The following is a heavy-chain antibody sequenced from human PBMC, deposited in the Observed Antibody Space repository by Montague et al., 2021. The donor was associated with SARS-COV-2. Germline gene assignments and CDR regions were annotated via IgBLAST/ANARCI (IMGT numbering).Heavy chain of an antibody. J-gene: IGHJ5*02. CDR1: GGSFSSYY. Sequence: SETLSLTCAVYGGSFSSYYWSWIRQPPGKGLEWIGEINHSGSTNYNPSLKSRVTISVDTSKNQFSLKLSSVTAADTAVYYCARGYDYVWGSYRYLHWFDPWGQGTLVTVSS. V-gene: IGHV4-34*01. CDR2: INHSGST. D-gene: IGHD3-16*02. CDR3: ARGYDYVWGSYRYLHWFDP.